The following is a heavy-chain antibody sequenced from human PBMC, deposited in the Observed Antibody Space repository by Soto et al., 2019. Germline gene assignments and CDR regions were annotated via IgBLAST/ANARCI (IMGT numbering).Heavy chain of an antibody. CDR3: ARELPKGIVGATVGY. Sequence: QVQLVESGGGVVQPGRSLRLSCAASGFTFSSYAMHWVRQAPGKGLEWVAVISYDGSNKYYADSVKGRFTISRDNSKNTLYLQMNSLRAEDTAVYYCARELPKGIVGATVGYWGQGTLVTVSS. CDR1: GFTFSSYA. CDR2: ISYDGSNK. V-gene: IGHV3-30-3*01. D-gene: IGHD1-26*01. J-gene: IGHJ4*02.